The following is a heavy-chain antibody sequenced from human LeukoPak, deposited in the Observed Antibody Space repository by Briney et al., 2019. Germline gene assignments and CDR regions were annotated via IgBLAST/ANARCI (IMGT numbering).Heavy chain of an antibody. Sequence: PGGSLRLSCAASGFTFSSYGMHWVRQAPGKGLEWVGRTRNKANSYTTEYAASVKGRFTISRDDSKNSLYLQMNSLKTEDTAVYYCARDIAVPGWLKGGYYYYYGMDVWGQGTTVTVSS. CDR3: ARDIAVPGWLKGGYYYYYGMDV. D-gene: IGHD3-22*01. V-gene: IGHV3-72*01. CDR1: GFTFSSYG. CDR2: TRNKANSYTT. J-gene: IGHJ6*02.